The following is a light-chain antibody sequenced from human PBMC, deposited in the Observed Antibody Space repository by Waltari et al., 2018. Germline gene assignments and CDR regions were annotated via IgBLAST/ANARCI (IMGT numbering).Light chain of an antibody. CDR2: GVN. CDR3: HSRDSSGNPPYV. V-gene: IGLV3-19*01. Sequence: SSELTQAPAVSVALGQTVTITCQGDSLRNYYASWFQQEPGQAPLVVMYGVNNRPSGIPGRFSGSDSGDTASLTITEAQAEDEAEYYCHSRDSSGNPPYVFGTGTKVT. CDR1: SLRNYY. J-gene: IGLJ1*01.